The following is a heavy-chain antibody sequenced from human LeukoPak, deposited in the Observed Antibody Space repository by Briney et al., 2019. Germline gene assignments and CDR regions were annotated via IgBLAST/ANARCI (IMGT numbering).Heavy chain of an antibody. CDR2: IYHSGTT. V-gene: IGHV4-59*01. Sequence: PSETLSLTCTVSGGSITSYFWTRIRQPPGKGLEWIGYIYHSGTTNYNPSLKSRVTISVDTSKNQFSLKLSSVTAADTAVYYCAQKAPYSPGYSQHWGQGTLVTVSS. CDR1: GGSITSYF. CDR3: AQKAPYSPGYSQH. J-gene: IGHJ1*01. D-gene: IGHD2-15*01.